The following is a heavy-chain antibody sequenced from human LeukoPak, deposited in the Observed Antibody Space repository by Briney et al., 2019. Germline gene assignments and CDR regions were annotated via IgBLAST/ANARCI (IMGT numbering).Heavy chain of an antibody. D-gene: IGHD2-15*01. J-gene: IGHJ4*02. CDR3: AKDLSVAAADC. V-gene: IGHV3-74*01. CDR1: GFTFSNHS. Sequence: PGGSLRHSCTASGFTFSNHSMHWVRQAPGKGLIWISRIKADGSFTNYADSVKGRFTISRDNAKNEVYLQMNSLRAEDTGVYYCAKDLSVAAADCWGRGALVTVSS. CDR2: IKADGSFT.